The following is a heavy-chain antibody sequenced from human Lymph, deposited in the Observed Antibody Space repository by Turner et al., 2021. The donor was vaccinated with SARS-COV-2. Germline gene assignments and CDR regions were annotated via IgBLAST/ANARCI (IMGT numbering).Heavy chain of an antibody. D-gene: IGHD4-17*01. CDR2: IYYSGSN. Sequence: QVQLQESGPGLVKPSETLSLTCTVSGGSISSYFWSWIRQPPGKGLEWIAYIYYSGSNNYNTSLKSRVTISVDTSKNQFSLRLSSVTAADTAVYYCARDRTSYGDYWAGYYYGMDVWGQGTTVTVSS. CDR1: GGSISSYF. J-gene: IGHJ6*02. CDR3: ARDRTSYGDYWAGYYYGMDV. V-gene: IGHV4-59*13.